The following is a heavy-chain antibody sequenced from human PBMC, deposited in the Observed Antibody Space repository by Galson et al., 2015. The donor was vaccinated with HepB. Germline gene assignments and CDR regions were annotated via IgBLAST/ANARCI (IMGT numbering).Heavy chain of an antibody. CDR3: ARLSGAAAIDY. J-gene: IGHJ4*02. V-gene: IGHV4-59*08. D-gene: IGHD6-13*01. Sequence: LSLTCSVSGASMSGYYWTWIRQPPGKGLEWIGYMHYNGNTNYNPSLKSRVTISIDKSKDQFSLKLSSVTAADTAVYYCARLSGAAAIDYWGQGPLVTVSS. CDR2: MHYNGNT. CDR1: GASMSGYY.